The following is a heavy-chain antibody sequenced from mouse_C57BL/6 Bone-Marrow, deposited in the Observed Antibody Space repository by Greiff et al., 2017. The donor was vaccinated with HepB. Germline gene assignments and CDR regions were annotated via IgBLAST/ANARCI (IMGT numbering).Heavy chain of an antibody. Sequence: EVHLVESGGGLVQPGGSLKLSCAASGFTFSDYYMYWVRQTPEKRLEWVAYISNGGGSTYYPDTVKGRFTISRDNAKNTLYLQMSRLKSEDTAMYYCARPYGSSPYYYAMDYWGQGTSVTVSS. J-gene: IGHJ4*01. CDR2: ISNGGGST. CDR1: GFTFSDYY. V-gene: IGHV5-12*01. CDR3: ARPYGSSPYYYAMDY. D-gene: IGHD1-1*01.